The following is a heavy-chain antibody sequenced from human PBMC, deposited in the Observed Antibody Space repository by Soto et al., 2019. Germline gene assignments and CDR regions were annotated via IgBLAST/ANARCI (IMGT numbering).Heavy chain of an antibody. CDR2: CFWDDDR. CDR1: GFSLTTSGVG. CDR3: AHSILRTVFGFVTPAAINFDF. D-gene: IGHD3-3*01. V-gene: IGHV2-5*02. J-gene: IGHJ4*02. Sequence: QITLNESGPTVVKPAETLTLTCTFSGFSLTTSGVGVGWIRQSPGKAPEWLALCFWDDDRRYIACLKGRLTITKNTSXXXXXXXXXXXXXXXXXXXXCAHSILRTVFGFVTPAAINFDFWGQGTPVVASS.